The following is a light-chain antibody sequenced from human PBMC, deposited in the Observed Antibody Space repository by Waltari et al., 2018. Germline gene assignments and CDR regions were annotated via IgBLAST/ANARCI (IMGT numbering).Light chain of an antibody. CDR3: QQAKSFPLT. CDR2: AAS. V-gene: IGKV1-12*01. CDR1: QGISNW. J-gene: IGKJ3*01. Sequence: DIQMTQSPSCVSASVGDRVTITCRASQGISNWLAWYQQKPRKAPKLLIYAASTWETGVPPRFNASGSGTEFTLSISSREPDDFATYYCQQAKSFPLTFGPGTKVDIK.